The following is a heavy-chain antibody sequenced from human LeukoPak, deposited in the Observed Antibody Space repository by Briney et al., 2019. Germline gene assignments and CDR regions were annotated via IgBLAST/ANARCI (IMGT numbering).Heavy chain of an antibody. V-gene: IGHV3-30-3*01. CDR3: ARGRGIAAAGIFDY. Sequence: GGSLRLSCAASGFTFSSYAMHWVRQAPGKGLEWVAVISYDGSNKYYADSVKGRFTISRDNSKNTLYLQMNSLRAEDTAVYYCARGRGIAAAGIFDYWGQGTLVTVSS. D-gene: IGHD6-13*01. CDR2: ISYDGSNK. CDR1: GFTFSSYA. J-gene: IGHJ4*02.